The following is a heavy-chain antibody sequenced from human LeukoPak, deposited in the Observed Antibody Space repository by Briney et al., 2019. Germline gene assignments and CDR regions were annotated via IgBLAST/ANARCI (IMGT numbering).Heavy chain of an antibody. J-gene: IGHJ4*02. CDR1: GFTFSSYA. Sequence: GGSLRLSCAASGFTFSSYAMSWVRQAPGKGLEWVSAISGSGGSTYYADSVKGRFTISRDNAKNSLYLQMNSLRAEDTAVYYCARDRYSSGILDYWGQGTLVTVSS. CDR3: ARDRYSSGILDY. D-gene: IGHD6-19*01. CDR2: ISGSGGST. V-gene: IGHV3-23*01.